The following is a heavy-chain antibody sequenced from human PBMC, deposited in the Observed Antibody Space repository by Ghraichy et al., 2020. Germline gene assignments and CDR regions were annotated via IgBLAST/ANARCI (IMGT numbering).Heavy chain of an antibody. J-gene: IGHJ4*02. CDR2: IYYRGNT. D-gene: IGHD3-16*01. CDR3: ARISPSFGGVTRARVFTEFDY. V-gene: IGHV4-39*01. Sequence: SLTCTVSGGSISSSSYFWGWIRQPPGKGLEWIGSIYYRGNTYYNPPLKSRVTISVDMSKNQFSLKLSSVTAADTAVYYCARISPSFGGVTRARVFTEFDYWGQGTLVTVSS. CDR1: GGSISSSSYF.